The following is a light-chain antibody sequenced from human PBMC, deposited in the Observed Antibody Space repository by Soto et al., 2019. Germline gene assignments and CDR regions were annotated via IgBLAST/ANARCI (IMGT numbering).Light chain of an antibody. CDR1: QTISSW. J-gene: IGKJ1*01. Sequence: DIQMTQSPSTLSGSVGDRVTITCRASQTISSWLAWYQQKPGKAPKLLIYKASTLKSGVPSRFSGSGSGTEFTLTISSLQPDDFATYYCQQYNSYSEAFGQGTKVHIK. CDR3: QQYNSYSEA. V-gene: IGKV1-5*03. CDR2: KAS.